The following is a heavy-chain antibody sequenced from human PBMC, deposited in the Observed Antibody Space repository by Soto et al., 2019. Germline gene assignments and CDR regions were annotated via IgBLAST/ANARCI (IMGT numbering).Heavy chain of an antibody. D-gene: IGHD3-3*01. CDR3: ARDDRYYDFWSGSHGMDV. J-gene: IGHJ6*02. CDR1: GGSVSSGSYY. V-gene: IGHV4-61*01. Sequence: SETLSLTCTVSGGSVSSGSYYWSWIRQPPGKGLEWIGYIYYSGSTSYNPSLKSRVTISVDTSTNQFPLKLSSVTAADTAVYYCARDDRYYDFWSGSHGMDVWGQGTTVTVSS. CDR2: IYYSGST.